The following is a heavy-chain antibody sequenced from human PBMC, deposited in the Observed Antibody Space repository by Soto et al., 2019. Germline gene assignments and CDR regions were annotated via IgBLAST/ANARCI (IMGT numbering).Heavy chain of an antibody. Sequence: VQLGECGGGLVQPGRSLRLSCAASGFLFNTYWMFWVRQAPRKGLLWVSRIKSDGSSTNYADSVKGRFTISRDNAKNTLYLQMTSLRAEDTAVYYCAIGGGDYNYLDYWGQGILVTVSS. V-gene: IGHV3-74*01. CDR2: IKSDGSST. CDR3: AIGGGDYNYLDY. J-gene: IGHJ4*02. CDR1: GFLFNTYW. D-gene: IGHD3-9*01.